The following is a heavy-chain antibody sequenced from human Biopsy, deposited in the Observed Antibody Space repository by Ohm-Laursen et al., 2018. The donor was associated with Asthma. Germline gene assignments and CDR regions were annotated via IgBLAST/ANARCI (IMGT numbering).Heavy chain of an antibody. Sequence: SSVKVSCKVSGYSLTDLSMHWVRQAPGQGLEWMGGHDHEEGGTVNARRFQGRVTMTEDTSTDTAYMELSSLSSDDTAMYYCASDFPKDYVRYNFQFWGQGTLVTVSS. D-gene: IGHD4-17*01. CDR1: GYSLTDLS. J-gene: IGHJ4*02. V-gene: IGHV1-24*01. CDR2: HDHEEGGT. CDR3: ASDFPKDYVRYNFQF.